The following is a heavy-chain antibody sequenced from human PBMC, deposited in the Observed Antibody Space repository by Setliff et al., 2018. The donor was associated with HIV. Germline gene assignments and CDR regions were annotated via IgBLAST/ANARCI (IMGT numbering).Heavy chain of an antibody. J-gene: IGHJ6*02. CDR2: ISGEAT. CDR1: GFSFPSYE. CDR3: TRDGPGRARADYYGMDV. Sequence: LSCAASGFSFPSYEMNWVRQAPGKGLEWISFISGEATDFADSVKGRFTTSRDNAKNSLYLQMNSLSAEDTAVYYCTRDGPGRARADYYGMDVWGQGTTVTVSS. V-gene: IGHV3-48*03.